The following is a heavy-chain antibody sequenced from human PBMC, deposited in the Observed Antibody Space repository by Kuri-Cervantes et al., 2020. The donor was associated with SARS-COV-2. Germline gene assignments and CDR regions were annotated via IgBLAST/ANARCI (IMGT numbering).Heavy chain of an antibody. CDR1: GFAFSSYD. CDR2: IGTAGDT. J-gene: IGHJ3*02. Sequence: GESLKISCAASGFAFSSYDMHWVRQATGKGLEWVSAIGTAGDTYYPGSVKGRFTISRENAKNSLYLQMNSLRAGDTAVYYCARARCNSVFDIWGQGTMVTVSS. D-gene: IGHD2/OR15-2a*01. CDR3: ARARCNSVFDI. V-gene: IGHV3-13*04.